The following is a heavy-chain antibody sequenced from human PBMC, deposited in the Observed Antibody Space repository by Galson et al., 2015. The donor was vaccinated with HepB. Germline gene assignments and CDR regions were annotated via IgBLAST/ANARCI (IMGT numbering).Heavy chain of an antibody. V-gene: IGHV3-23*01. CDR1: GFTFSTYA. CDR3: AKWAKYSSSSEGMDY. CDR2: ISGSGGST. D-gene: IGHD6-6*01. Sequence: SLRLSCAASGFTFSTYAMNWVRQAPGKGLEWVSGISGSGGSTYYADSVKGRFTISRDNSKNTLYMQMNSLRAEDTAVYYCAKWAKYSSSSEGMDYRGQGTLVTVSS. J-gene: IGHJ4*02.